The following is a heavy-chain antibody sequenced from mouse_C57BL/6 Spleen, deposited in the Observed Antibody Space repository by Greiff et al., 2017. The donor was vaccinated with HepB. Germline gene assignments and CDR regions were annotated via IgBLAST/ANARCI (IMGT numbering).Heavy chain of an antibody. CDR3: ARQRGYELQGYAMDY. CDR2: ISNGGGST. Sequence: EVHLVESGGGLVQPGGSLKLSCAASGFTFSDYYMYWVRQTPEKRLGWVAYISNGGGSTYYPDTVKGRFTISRDNAKNTLYLQMSRLKSEDTAMYYCARQRGYELQGYAMDYWGQGTSVTVSS. J-gene: IGHJ4*01. CDR1: GFTFSDYY. D-gene: IGHD2-1*01. V-gene: IGHV5-12*01.